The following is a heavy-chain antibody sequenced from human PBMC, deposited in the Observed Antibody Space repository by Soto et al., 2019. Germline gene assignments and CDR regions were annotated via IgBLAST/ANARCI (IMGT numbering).Heavy chain of an antibody. J-gene: IGHJ3*02. D-gene: IGHD5-12*01. Sequence: EVQLVESGGGLLRPGGSLRLSCAVSGFTVGDYGISWVRQGPGKGLEWVAGVNRKGVSTGYAESVKGRFTISRDNANNSVYLEMTSLRSEDTALYYCARVRDGYNLDAFAMWGQGTMVTVSS. V-gene: IGHV3-20*04. CDR2: VNRKGVST. CDR3: ARVRDGYNLDAFAM. CDR1: GFTVGDYG.